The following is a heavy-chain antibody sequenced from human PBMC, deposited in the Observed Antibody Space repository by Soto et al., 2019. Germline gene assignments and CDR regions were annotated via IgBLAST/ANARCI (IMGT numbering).Heavy chain of an antibody. CDR1: GFTFSSYS. CDR2: ISSSSSYI. J-gene: IGHJ5*02. CDR3: AKGCIVADGHQNNWFAP. D-gene: IGHD6-13*01. V-gene: IGHV3-21*01. Sequence: EVQLVESGGGLVKTGGSLRLSGAASGFTFSSYSMNWVRQAPVKGLEWVSSISSSSSYIYYADSVKGRFTISRDNAKNSLYLKMNRLRFDDTAVYYWAKGCIVADGHQNNWFAPRGQGTLVTVSS.